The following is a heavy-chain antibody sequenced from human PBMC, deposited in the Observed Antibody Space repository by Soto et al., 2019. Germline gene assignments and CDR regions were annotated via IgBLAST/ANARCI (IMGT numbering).Heavy chain of an antibody. J-gene: IGHJ6*02. CDR3: AKDKSNEELSVYYYNGLDV. Sequence: EVQLVESGGGLAQPGRSLTLSCEASGFAFDDHAMHWVRQVPGKGLEWVSSISWNSGKIGYAGSVKGRFTISRDNAKNFVYLQMNSLRTEDTALYYCAKDKSNEELSVYYYNGLDVWGQGTTVIVSS. D-gene: IGHD1-7*01. CDR2: ISWNSGKI. CDR1: GFAFDDHA. V-gene: IGHV3-9*01.